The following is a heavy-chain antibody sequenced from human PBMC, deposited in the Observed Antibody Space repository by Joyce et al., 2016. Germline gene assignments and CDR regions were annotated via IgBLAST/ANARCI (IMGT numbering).Heavy chain of an antibody. CDR3: ARDSERGTGKPRGQYYYFYYGMDV. D-gene: IGHD7-27*01. J-gene: IGHJ6*02. V-gene: IGHV3-30*04. Sequence: QVQLVESGGGVVQPGRSLRLSCAASGFTFNRYAIYWVRQPPGKGLEWVALISYEGRQNYYADAVKGRFPISRDNSNNPRYLQMSSLRAEESAVYYCARDSERGTGKPRGQYYYFYYGMDVWGQGTTVTVSS. CDR1: GFTFNRYA. CDR2: ISYEGRQN.